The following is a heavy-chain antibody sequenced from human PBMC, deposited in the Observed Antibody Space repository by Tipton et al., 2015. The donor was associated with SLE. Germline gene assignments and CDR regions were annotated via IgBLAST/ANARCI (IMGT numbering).Heavy chain of an antibody. CDR3: ARLEVPFGIFGVPKGWFDP. CDR1: GGSINTYF. CDR2: VYGSGST. Sequence: TLSLTCTVSGGSINTYFWSWIRQPPGKGLEWIGYVYGSGSTHYNPSLTSRVTMSVDTSKNQFSLRLTSVTAADTAVYYCARLEVPFGIFGVPKGWFDPWGQGTLVTVSS. D-gene: IGHD3-3*01. J-gene: IGHJ5*02. V-gene: IGHV4-59*01.